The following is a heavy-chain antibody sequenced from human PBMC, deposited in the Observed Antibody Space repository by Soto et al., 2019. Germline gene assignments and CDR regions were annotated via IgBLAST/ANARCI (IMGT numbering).Heavy chain of an antibody. J-gene: IGHJ4*02. Sequence: PGGSLRLSCASSGFTFSNHWLNWIRQTPGRGLEWLADIKQDGSEKYYVDSVKGRFTVSRDNAMNSAYLQMNSLKVDDTDVYYCARDWYTDYWGQGA. CDR2: IKQDGSEK. V-gene: IGHV3-7*04. CDR3: ARDWYTDY. D-gene: IGHD1-20*01. CDR1: GFTFSNHW.